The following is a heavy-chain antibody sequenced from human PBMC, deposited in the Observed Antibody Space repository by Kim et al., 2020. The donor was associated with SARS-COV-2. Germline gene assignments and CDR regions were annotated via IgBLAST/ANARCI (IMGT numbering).Heavy chain of an antibody. Sequence: ASVKVSCKASGYTFTGYYMHWVRQAPGQGLEWMGRINPNSGGTNYAQKFQGRVTMTRDTSISTAYMELSRLRSDDTAVYYCARSRGYCSSTSCSPYYYYYGMDVWGQGTTVTVSS. J-gene: IGHJ6*02. CDR3: ARSRGYCSSTSCSPYYYYYGMDV. V-gene: IGHV1-2*06. CDR2: INPNSGGT. CDR1: GYTFTGYY. D-gene: IGHD2-2*01.